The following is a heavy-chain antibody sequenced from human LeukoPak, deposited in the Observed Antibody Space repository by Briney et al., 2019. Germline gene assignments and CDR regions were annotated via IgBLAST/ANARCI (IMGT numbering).Heavy chain of an antibody. Sequence: GGSLRLSCGASGFTFSSYWMSWVRQAPGKGLEWVANIKADGSENHYVGSVKGRFTISRDNTKNSLYLQMNSLRDEDTVVYYCSAGPHFDYWGQGTLVTVSS. CDR3: SAGPHFDY. CDR1: GFTFSSYW. V-gene: IGHV3-7*01. CDR2: IKADGSEN. J-gene: IGHJ4*02. D-gene: IGHD1-14*01.